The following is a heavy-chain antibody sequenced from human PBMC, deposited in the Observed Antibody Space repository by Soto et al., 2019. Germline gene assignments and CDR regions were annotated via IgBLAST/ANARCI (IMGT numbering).Heavy chain of an antibody. CDR3: ARFQDCSSTSCYMENYYYYYGMDV. V-gene: IGHV5-51*01. CDR2: IYPGDSDT. Sequence: PGESLKISCKGSGYSFTIYWIGWVRQIPGKGLEWMGIIYPGDSDTRYSPSFQGQVTISADKSISTAYLQWSSLKASDTAMYYCARFQDCSSTSCYMENYYYYYGMDVWGQGTTVTVSS. CDR1: GYSFTIYW. J-gene: IGHJ6*02. D-gene: IGHD2-2*02.